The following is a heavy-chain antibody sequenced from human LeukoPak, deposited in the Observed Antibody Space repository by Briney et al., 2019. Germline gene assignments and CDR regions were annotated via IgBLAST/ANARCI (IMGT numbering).Heavy chain of an antibody. Sequence: SVKVSCKASGGTFSSYGISWVRQAPGQGLEWMGGIIPIFGTANYAQKFQGRVTITADESTSTAYMELSSLRSEDTAVYYCARAELEIYYDSSDYGMDVRGQGTTVTVSS. CDR1: GGTFSSYG. CDR3: ARAELEIYYDSSDYGMDV. V-gene: IGHV1-69*13. D-gene: IGHD3-22*01. CDR2: IIPIFGTA. J-gene: IGHJ6*02.